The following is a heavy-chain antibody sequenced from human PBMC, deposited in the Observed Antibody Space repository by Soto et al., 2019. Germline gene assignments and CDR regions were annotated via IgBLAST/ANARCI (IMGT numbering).Heavy chain of an antibody. CDR1: GFTVSSNY. J-gene: IGHJ4*02. CDR2: IYSGGST. D-gene: IGHD4-17*01. CDR3: ARDFRPPYGVRYVDD. V-gene: IGHV3-53*04. Sequence: EVQLVESGGGLVQPGGSLRLSCAASGFTVSSNYMSWVRQAPGKGLEWVSVIYSGGSTYYADSVKGRFTIARHNSKNTLDLLMNSLRAEATAVYYCARDFRPPYGVRYVDDWGQGTLVTVSS.